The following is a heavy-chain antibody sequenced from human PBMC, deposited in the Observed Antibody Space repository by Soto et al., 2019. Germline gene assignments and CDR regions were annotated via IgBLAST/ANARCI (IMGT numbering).Heavy chain of an antibody. CDR3: ATRITVFGLLIPPFDP. V-gene: IGHV4-59*03. Sequence: SETLSLTCTISGGSISSYYWSWIRQTPGKGLEWIGYVYFSGSTNYNPSLKSRVLISIDTSKNQFSLRLSSVTAADTAIYYCATRITVFGLLIPPFDPWGQGTQVTV. CDR2: VYFSGST. CDR1: GGSISSYY. D-gene: IGHD3-3*01. J-gene: IGHJ5*02.